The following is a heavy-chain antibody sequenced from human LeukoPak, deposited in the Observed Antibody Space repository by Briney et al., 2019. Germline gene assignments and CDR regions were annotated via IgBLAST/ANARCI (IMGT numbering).Heavy chain of an antibody. J-gene: IGHJ4*02. CDR1: GGSISRYY. D-gene: IGHD3-3*01. V-gene: IGHV4-59*01. CDR2: IYYSGST. CDR3: ARDSRDDFRSGSGTLGFDY. Sequence: PSETLSLTCTVSGGSISRYYWSWVRQPPGKGLEWIGYIYYSGSTNYNPSLKSRVTISVDTSKNQFSLRLSSVTAADTAVYYCARDSRDDFRSGSGTLGFDYWGQGTLVTVSS.